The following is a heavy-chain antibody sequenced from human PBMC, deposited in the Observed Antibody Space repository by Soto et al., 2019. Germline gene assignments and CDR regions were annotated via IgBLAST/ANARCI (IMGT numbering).Heavy chain of an antibody. D-gene: IGHD2-2*01. V-gene: IGHV1-24*01. CDR3: ATKAPYCSSTSCYRTADYYYYMDV. CDR2: FDPEDGET. CDR1: GYTLTELS. J-gene: IGHJ6*03. Sequence: ASVKVSCKVSGYTLTELSMHWVRQAPGKGLEWMGGFDPEDGETIYAQKFQGRDTMTEDTSTDTAYMELISLRSEDTAVYYCATKAPYCSSTSCYRTADYYYYMDVWGKGTTVTVSS.